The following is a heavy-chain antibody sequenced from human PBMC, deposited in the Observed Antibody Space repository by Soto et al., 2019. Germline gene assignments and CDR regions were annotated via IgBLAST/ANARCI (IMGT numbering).Heavy chain of an antibody. D-gene: IGHD5-12*01. Sequence: QVQLVESGGGVVQPGRSLRLSCAASGFTFSSYGMHWVRQAPGKGLEWVAVISYDGSNKYYADSVKGRFTISRDNSKNTLYLQMNSLRAEDTAVYYCAKSGRLGRDYYFDYWGQGTLLTVSS. CDR2: ISYDGSNK. J-gene: IGHJ4*02. CDR1: GFTFSSYG. CDR3: AKSGRLGRDYYFDY. V-gene: IGHV3-30*18.